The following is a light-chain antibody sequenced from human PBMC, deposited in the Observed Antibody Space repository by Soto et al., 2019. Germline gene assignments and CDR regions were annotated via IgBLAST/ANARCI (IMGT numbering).Light chain of an antibody. CDR1: SSDVDAYNF. Sequence: QSVLTQPASVSGSPGQSIAISCTGTSSDVDAYNFVSWYQHHPGKAPKLMIFDVSNRPSGVSNRFSGSKSGNTASLTISGLQAEDEADYYCTSYTTSSTYVFGIGTKVTVL. J-gene: IGLJ1*01. CDR3: TSYTTSSTYV. V-gene: IGLV2-14*03. CDR2: DVS.